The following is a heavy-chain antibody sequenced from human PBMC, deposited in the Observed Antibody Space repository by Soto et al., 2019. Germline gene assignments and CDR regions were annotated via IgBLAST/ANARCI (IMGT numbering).Heavy chain of an antibody. CDR3: ARAQGGNWTGKDY. V-gene: IGHV3-48*02. CDR1: GFTFSDYS. Sequence: GGSLRLSCTASGFTFSDYSINWVRQAPGKGLEWVSYISYSLVTTYYADSVKGRFTSSRDNAKNSVYLEMNSLREEDTAVYYCARAQGGNWTGKDYWGQGTLVTVS. D-gene: IGHD2-15*01. J-gene: IGHJ4*02. CDR2: ISYSLVTT.